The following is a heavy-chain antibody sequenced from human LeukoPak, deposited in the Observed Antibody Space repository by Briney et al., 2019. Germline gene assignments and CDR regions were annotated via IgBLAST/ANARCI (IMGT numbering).Heavy chain of an antibody. CDR1: GFTFSGYY. CDR3: ARNSGWYGVS. D-gene: IGHD6-19*01. CDR2: INCSGGTT. V-gene: IGHV3-23*01. J-gene: IGHJ4*02. Sequence: WGTLTLSCAASGFTFSGYYMSWIRQPPGKGLEWVSAINCSGGTTYYPASVKGLSTISKNNSNNSLHLQFNSPAADTTALYYCARNSGWYGVSWGQGTLVTVSS.